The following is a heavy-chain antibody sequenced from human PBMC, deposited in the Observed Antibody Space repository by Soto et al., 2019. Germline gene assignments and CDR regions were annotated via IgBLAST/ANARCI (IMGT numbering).Heavy chain of an antibody. Sequence: QLQLQESGPGLVKPSETLSLTCTVSGGSISSSSYYWGWIRQPPGKGLEWIGSIYYSGSTYYNPSLKSRVTISVDTSKNQFSLKLSSVIAADTAVYYCARWESMVYAPWGQGTLVTVSS. V-gene: IGHV4-39*01. CDR1: GGSISSSSYY. D-gene: IGHD2-8*01. CDR2: IYYSGST. J-gene: IGHJ4*02. CDR3: ARWESMVYAP.